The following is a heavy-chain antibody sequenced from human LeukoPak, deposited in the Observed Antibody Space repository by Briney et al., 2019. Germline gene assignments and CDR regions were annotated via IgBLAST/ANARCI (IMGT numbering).Heavy chain of an antibody. CDR2: ISGSGGST. D-gene: IGHD3-3*01. V-gene: IGHV3-23*01. J-gene: IGHJ4*02. CDR3: AKDVDPHDFPLYYCDY. CDR1: GFTFSSYA. Sequence: GGSLRLSCAASGFTFSSYAMSWVRQAPGKGLEWVSAISGSGGSTYYADSVKGRFTISRDKSKNTLYLQMSSLRAEDTAVYYCAKDVDPHDFPLYYCDYWGQGTLVTVSS.